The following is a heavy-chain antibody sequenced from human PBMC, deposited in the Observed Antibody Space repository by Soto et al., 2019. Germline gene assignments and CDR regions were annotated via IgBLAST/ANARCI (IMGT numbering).Heavy chain of an antibody. CDR1: GFTVSSNY. V-gene: IGHV3-66*01. J-gene: IGHJ6*02. CDR2: IYSGGST. CDR3: ARDPPYYDFRLVV. D-gene: IGHD3-3*01. Sequence: GGSLRLSCAASGFTVSSNYMSWVRQAPGKGLEWVSFIYSGGSTYYADSVKGRFTISRDNSKNTLYLQMNSLRAEDTAVYYCARDPPYYDFRLVVWGQGTTGTV.